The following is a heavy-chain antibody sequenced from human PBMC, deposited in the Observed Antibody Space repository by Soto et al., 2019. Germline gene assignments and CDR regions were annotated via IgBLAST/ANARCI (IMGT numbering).Heavy chain of an antibody. CDR2: IYYSGST. V-gene: IGHV4-61*01. CDR1: GGSVSRGTYS. CDR3: ARGQIFDY. Sequence: PSETLSLTCTVSGGSVSRGTYSWSWLRRPPGKELEWIGDIYYSGSTNYNPSLKSRLSVSLATSKNQFSLTLSSVTAADTAVYYCARGQIFDYWGQGTLVTVS. J-gene: IGHJ4*02.